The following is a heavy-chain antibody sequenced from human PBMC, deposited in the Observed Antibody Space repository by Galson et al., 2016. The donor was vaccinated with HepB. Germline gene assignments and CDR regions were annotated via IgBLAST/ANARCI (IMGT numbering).Heavy chain of an antibody. V-gene: IGHV5-51*03. CDR1: GYSFTSYW. J-gene: IGHJ4*02. Sequence: QSGAEVKKPGESLKISCKGSGYSFTSYWIGWVRQMPGKGLEWMGVIHPANSETRYIPSFQGQVTISADKSISTAYLQWSSLRASDTAMYYCARGDSPRHFDFWGQGTLVTVSS. CDR3: ARGDSPRHFDF. CDR2: IHPANSET. D-gene: IGHD3-10*01.